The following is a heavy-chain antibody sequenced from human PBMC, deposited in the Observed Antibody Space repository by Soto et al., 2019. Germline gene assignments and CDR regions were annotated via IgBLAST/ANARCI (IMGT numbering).Heavy chain of an antibody. D-gene: IGHD1-7*01. CDR2: ISGSGAST. J-gene: IGHJ6*03. CDR1: GFTFSSNA. V-gene: IGHV3-23*01. CDR3: AKYITGTTPYYYYYMDV. Sequence: EVQLLESGGGLVQPGGSLRLSCAASGFTFSSNAMTWVRQAPGKGLEWVSSISGSGASTYYADSVKGRFTISRDNSKNTLYLEMNSLRAEDTAVYYCAKYITGTTPYYYYYMDVWGKGTTVTVSS.